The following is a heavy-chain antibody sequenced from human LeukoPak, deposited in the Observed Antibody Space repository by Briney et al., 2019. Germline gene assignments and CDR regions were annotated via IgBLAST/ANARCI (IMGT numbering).Heavy chain of an antibody. J-gene: IGHJ4*02. Sequence: SETLSLTCTVSGGSISSYYWSWIRQPPGKGLEWIGYIYYSGSTNYNPSLKSRVTISVDTSKNQFSLKLSSVTAADTAVYYCARTSEHLFWSGYLYYFDYWGQGTLVTVSS. CDR2: IYYSGST. CDR1: GGSISSYY. CDR3: ARTSEHLFWSGYLYYFDY. D-gene: IGHD3-3*01. V-gene: IGHV4-59*01.